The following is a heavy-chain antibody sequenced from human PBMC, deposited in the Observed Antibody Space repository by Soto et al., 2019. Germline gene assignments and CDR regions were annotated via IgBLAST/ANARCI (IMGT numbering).Heavy chain of an antibody. V-gene: IGHV1-18*04. CDR1: GYPFSTYG. CDR2: ISGYNGNI. Sequence: QGQLVQSGAEVKKPGASVKVSCKASGYPFSTYGISWVRQAPGQGLEWMGWISGYNGNINYAQEFQARVTMTTDTSTSTGYMELRSLTSEDTAVYYCARENWNYYYYYGMDVWGQGTTVTVSS. D-gene: IGHD1-1*01. CDR3: ARENWNYYYYYGMDV. J-gene: IGHJ6*02.